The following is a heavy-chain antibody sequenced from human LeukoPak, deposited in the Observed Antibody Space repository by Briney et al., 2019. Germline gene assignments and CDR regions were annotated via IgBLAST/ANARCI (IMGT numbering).Heavy chain of an antibody. CDR3: ARAGYDYGDSSDF. Sequence: ASVKVSCKASGYPFTTYYIHWVRQAPGQGLKCLGCINPKNGDSKYAQKFQGRVTMTRATSIATAYMEVSRLTSDDTAVYFCARAGYDYGDSSDFWGQGTLVTVSS. D-gene: IGHD4-17*01. CDR2: INPKNGDS. J-gene: IGHJ4*02. V-gene: IGHV1-2*02. CDR1: GYPFTTYY.